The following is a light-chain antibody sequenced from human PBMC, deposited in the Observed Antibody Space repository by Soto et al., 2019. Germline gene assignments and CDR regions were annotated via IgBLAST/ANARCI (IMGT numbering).Light chain of an antibody. J-gene: IGLJ2*01. Sequence: QSVLTQPASVSGSPGQSITISCTGTSSDVGGYNYVSWYQQHPGIAPKLLIYGVTNRPSGVSTRFSGSKSGNTASLTISGLQAEDEADYYCSSYTSSSTLVVFGGGTKLTVL. CDR2: GVT. CDR3: SSYTSSSTLVV. V-gene: IGLV2-14*01. CDR1: SSDVGGYNY.